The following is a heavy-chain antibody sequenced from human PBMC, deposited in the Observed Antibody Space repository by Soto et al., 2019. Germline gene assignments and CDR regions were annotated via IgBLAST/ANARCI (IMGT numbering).Heavy chain of an antibody. CDR1: GFTFSTFA. Sequence: EVQLLESGGGLVQPGGSLRLSCAASGFTFSTFALSWVRLSPGKGLEWVSVITASGGTTYYADSVKGRFTISRDNSKSRLYLYMNSLRADDMAVYYCTKGPTTVTTRWFDPRGQGILVTVSS. J-gene: IGHJ5*02. CDR3: TKGPTTVTTRWFDP. D-gene: IGHD4-17*01. CDR2: ITASGGTT. V-gene: IGHV3-23*01.